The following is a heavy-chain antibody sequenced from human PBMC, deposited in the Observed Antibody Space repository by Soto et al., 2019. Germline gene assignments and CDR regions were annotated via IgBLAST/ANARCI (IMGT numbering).Heavy chain of an antibody. CDR1: GYTFTSYA. CDR3: ARGCSGGSCYIFEY. CDR2: INAGTGNT. V-gene: IGHV1-3*01. Sequence: GASVKVSCKASGYTFTSYAVHWVRQAPGQSLEWMGWINAGTGNTKYSQKFQGRVTITRDTSASTVFMELSSLKSEDTAVYYCARGCSGGSCYIFEYWGQGTLVTVSS. J-gene: IGHJ4*02. D-gene: IGHD2-15*01.